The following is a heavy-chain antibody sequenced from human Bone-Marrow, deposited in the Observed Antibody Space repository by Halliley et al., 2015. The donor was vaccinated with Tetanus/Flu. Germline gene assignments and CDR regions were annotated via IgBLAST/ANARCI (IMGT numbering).Heavy chain of an antibody. V-gene: IGHV3-23*01. J-gene: IGHJ4*02. D-gene: IGHD1-26*01. CDR1: GFTFTRYA. CDR3: AKDRKRGMVGSTDYYFDN. CDR2: ISGSVGGSVGNT. Sequence: SLRLSCAASGFTFTRYALNWVRQAPGKGLEWVSGISGSVGGSVGNTHYAASVKGRFTISRDISRNTLYLQMNSLRAEDTAVYYCAKDRKRGMVGSTDYYFDNWGQGPLVTVSS.